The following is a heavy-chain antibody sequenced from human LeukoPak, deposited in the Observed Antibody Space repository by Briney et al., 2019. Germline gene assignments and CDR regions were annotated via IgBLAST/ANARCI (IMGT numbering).Heavy chain of an antibody. J-gene: IGHJ4*02. V-gene: IGHV3-23*01. Sequence: SGGSLRLSCAASGFIFSSYAMSWVRQAPGKGLEWVSAISGSGGSTYYADSVKGRFTISRDNSKNTLYLQMNSLRAEDTAVYYCAKDAGYFDWLSDYWGQGTLVTVSS. D-gene: IGHD3-9*01. CDR2: ISGSGGST. CDR3: AKDAGYFDWLSDY. CDR1: GFIFSSYA.